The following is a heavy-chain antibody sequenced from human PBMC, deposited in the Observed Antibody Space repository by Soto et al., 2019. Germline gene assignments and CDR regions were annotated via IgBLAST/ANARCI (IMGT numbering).Heavy chain of an antibody. CDR2: INHSGST. CDR3: ARIYSSSWLIGVIDY. CDR1: GLSFSCYY. Sequence: PSETLSLTCAFYGLSFSCYYLILIRPPPGKGLEWIGEINHSGSTNYNPSLKSRVTISVDTSKNQFSLKLSSVTAADTAVYYCARIYSSSWLIGVIDYWGQGTLVTVSS. V-gene: IGHV4-34*01. J-gene: IGHJ4*02. D-gene: IGHD6-13*01.